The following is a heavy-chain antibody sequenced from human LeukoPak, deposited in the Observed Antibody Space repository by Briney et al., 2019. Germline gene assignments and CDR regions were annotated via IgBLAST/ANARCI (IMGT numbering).Heavy chain of an antibody. CDR1: GFTFSSYA. CDR2: ISYDGSNK. J-gene: IGHJ5*02. V-gene: IGHV3-30*04. Sequence: QPGGSLRLSCAASGFTFSSYAMHWVRQAPGKGLEWVAVISYDGSNKYYADSVKGRFTISRDNSKNTLYLQMNSLRAEDTAVYYCARDQQDWFDPWGQGTLVTVSS. CDR3: ARDQQDWFDP. D-gene: IGHD6-13*01.